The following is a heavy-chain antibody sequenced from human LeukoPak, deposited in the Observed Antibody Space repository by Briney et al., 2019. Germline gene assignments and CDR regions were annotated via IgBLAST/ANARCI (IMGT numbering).Heavy chain of an antibody. CDR3: AREIVAGAFDS. CDR1: GFTLNDYY. D-gene: IGHD6-19*01. J-gene: IGHJ4*02. CDR2: IGSSDNII. Sequence: GGSLRLSCAASGFTLNDYYMSWIRQPPGKGLEWVADIGSSDNIISYGASVRGRFTISRDIAKNSLYLHMNSLRADDTAVYYCAREIVAGAFDSRGQGTLVTVSS. V-gene: IGHV3-11*01.